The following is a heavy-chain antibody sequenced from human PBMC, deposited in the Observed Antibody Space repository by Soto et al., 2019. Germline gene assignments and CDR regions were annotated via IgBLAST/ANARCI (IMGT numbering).Heavy chain of an antibody. J-gene: IGHJ4*02. CDR3: AKGTAVELEPYFDY. D-gene: IGHD1-1*01. V-gene: IGHV3-9*01. CDR1: GFTYDDYA. CDR2: ISWNSGSI. Sequence: EVQLVESGGGLVQPGRSLRLSCAASGFTYDDYAMHWVRQAPGKGLEWVSGISWNSGSIGYADSVKGRFTISRDNAKNSLYLQMNSLRAEDTALYYCAKGTAVELEPYFDYWGQGTLVTVSS.